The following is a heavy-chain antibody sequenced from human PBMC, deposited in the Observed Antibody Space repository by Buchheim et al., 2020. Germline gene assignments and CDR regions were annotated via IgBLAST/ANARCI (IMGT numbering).Heavy chain of an antibody. CDR3: AKLSCRGGDYFDY. J-gene: IGHJ4*02. Sequence: QVQLVESGGGVVQPGRSLRLSCAASGFTFSSYGMHWVRQAPGKGLEWVAVISYDGSNKYYADSVKGRFTISRDNSKNTLYLQMNSLRAEDTALYYCAKLSCRGGDYFDYWGQGTL. CDR1: GFTFSSYG. D-gene: IGHD2-15*01. V-gene: IGHV3-30*18. CDR2: ISYDGSNK.